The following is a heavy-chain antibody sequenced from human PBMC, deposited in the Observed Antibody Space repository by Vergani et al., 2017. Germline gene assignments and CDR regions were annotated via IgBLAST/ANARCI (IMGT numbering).Heavy chain of an antibody. Sequence: QVQLVQSGAEVKKPGASVKVSCKASGYTFTSYYMPWVRQAPGQGLEWMGIINPSGGSTSYAQKFQGRVTMTRDTSTSTVYMELSSLRSEDTAVYYCARAHDYYDSSGYYPLYYWGQGTLVTVSS. CDR2: INPSGGST. D-gene: IGHD3-22*01. J-gene: IGHJ4*02. V-gene: IGHV1-46*01. CDR1: GYTFTSYY. CDR3: ARAHDYYDSSGYYPLYY.